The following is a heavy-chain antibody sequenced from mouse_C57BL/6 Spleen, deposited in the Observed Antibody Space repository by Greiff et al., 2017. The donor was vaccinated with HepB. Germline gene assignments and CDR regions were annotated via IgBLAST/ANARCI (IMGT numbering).Heavy chain of an antibody. CDR3: ARLGTTGGFDY. J-gene: IGHJ2*01. D-gene: IGHD2-13*01. Sequence: QVHVKQSGAELVKPGASVKISCKASGYAFSSYWMNWVKQRPGKGLEWIGQIYPGDGDTNYNGKFKGKATLTADKSSSTAYMQLSSLTSEDSAVYFCARLGTTGGFDYWGQGTTLTVSS. CDR1: GYAFSSYW. CDR2: IYPGDGDT. V-gene: IGHV1-80*01.